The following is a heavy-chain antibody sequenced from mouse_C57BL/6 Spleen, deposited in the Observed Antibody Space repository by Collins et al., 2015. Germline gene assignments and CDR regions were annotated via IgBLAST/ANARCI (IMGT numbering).Heavy chain of an antibody. D-gene: IGHD2-3*01. CDR1: GYTFTSYW. CDR3: ARDGYLSWFAY. J-gene: IGHJ3*01. V-gene: IGHV1-69*02. Sequence: QVQLQQPGAELVKPGAPVKLSCKASGYTFTSYWMNWVKQRPGRGLEWIGRIDPSDSETHYNQKFKDKATLTVDKSSSTAYIQLSSLTSEDSAVYYCARDGYLSWFAYWGQGDSGHCLC. CDR2: IDPSDSET.